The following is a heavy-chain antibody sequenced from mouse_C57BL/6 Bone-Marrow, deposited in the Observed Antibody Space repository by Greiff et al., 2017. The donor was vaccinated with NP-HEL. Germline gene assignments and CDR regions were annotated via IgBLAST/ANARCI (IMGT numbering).Heavy chain of an antibody. J-gene: IGHJ2*01. V-gene: IGHV1-26*01. D-gene: IGHD1-1*01. CDR3: ARPTTVVATGHFDY. Sequence: EVQLQQSGPELVKPGASVKISCKASGYTFTDYYMNWVKQSHGKSLEWIGDINPNNGGTSYNQKFKGKATLTVDKSSSTAYMELRSLTSEDSAVYYCARPTTVVATGHFDYWGQGTTLTVSS. CDR1: GYTFTDYY. CDR2: INPNNGGT.